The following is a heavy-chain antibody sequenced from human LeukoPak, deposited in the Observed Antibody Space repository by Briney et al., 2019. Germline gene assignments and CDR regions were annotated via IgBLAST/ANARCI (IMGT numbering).Heavy chain of an antibody. CDR3: ARGIRGYSYGLDYYYYYMDV. CDR2: IYYSGST. D-gene: IGHD5-18*01. V-gene: IGHV4-59*01. CDR1: GGSISNYY. Sequence: SETLSLTCTVSGGSISNYYWSWIRQPPGKGLEWIGYIYYSGSTNYNPSLKGRVTISVDTSKSQFSLKLSSVTAADTAVYYCARGIRGYSYGLDYYYYYMDVWGKGTTVTVSS. J-gene: IGHJ6*03.